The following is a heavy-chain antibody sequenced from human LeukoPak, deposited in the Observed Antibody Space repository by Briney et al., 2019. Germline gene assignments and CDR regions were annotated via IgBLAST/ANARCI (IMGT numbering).Heavy chain of an antibody. D-gene: IGHD2-21*02. V-gene: IGHV3-30*02. J-gene: IGHJ2*01. CDR3: ARDLTAMGNWYFDL. Sequence: PGGSLSLSCATSGFTFSGHAMHWVRQAPRKGLEWVAFIRYDGTNIYYADSVEGRFTISRDNSRNTLYLQMNSLRAEDTALYYCARDLTAMGNWYFDLWGRGSLVTVSS. CDR1: GFTFSGHA. CDR2: IRYDGTNI.